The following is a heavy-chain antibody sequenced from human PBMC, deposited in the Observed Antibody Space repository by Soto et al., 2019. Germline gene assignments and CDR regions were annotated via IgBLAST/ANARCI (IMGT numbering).Heavy chain of an antibody. CDR3: ATMGTPATGLYYFDY. J-gene: IGHJ4*02. V-gene: IGHV4-30-4*01. CDR2: ISYSGSA. D-gene: IGHD2-15*01. CDR1: GGSISSGNYY. Sequence: SETLSLTCTVSGGSISSGNYYWSWIRQPPGKGLEWIGFISYSGSAYYNPSLKSRVTISVDTSKNQFSLNLSFVAAADTAVYYCATMGTPATGLYYFDYWGQGTLVTVSS.